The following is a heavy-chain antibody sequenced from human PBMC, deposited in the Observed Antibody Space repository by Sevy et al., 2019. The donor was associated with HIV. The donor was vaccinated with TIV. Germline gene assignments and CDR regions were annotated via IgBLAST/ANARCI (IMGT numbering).Heavy chain of an antibody. J-gene: IGHJ5*02. V-gene: IGHV3-21*01. Sequence: GGSLILSCAASGFTFSSYSMNWVRQAPGKGLEWVSSISSSSSYIYYADSVKGRFTISRDNAKNSLYLQMNSLRAEDTAVYYCARDSLSSSWYGVLDPWGQGTLVTVSS. CDR1: GFTFSSYS. CDR2: ISSSSSYI. CDR3: ARDSLSSSWYGVLDP. D-gene: IGHD6-13*01.